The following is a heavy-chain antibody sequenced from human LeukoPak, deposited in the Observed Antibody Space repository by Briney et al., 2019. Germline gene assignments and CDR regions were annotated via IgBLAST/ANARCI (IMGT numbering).Heavy chain of an antibody. D-gene: IGHD1-26*01. V-gene: IGHV3-21*01. CDR3: ARDPYSGGYGAYYYYYMDL. CDR1: GFTFSTYN. Sequence: GGFLRLSCAVSGFTFSTYNMNWVRQAPGKGLEWVSSITSTSTYIYYADSVKGRFTISRDNAKNSLYLQMNGLRVEDTAVYYCARDPYSGGYGAYYYYYMDLWGKGTTVTISS. J-gene: IGHJ6*03. CDR2: ITSTSTYI.